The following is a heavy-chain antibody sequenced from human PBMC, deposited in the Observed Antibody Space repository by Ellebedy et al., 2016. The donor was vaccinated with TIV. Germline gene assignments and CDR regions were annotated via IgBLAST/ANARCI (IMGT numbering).Heavy chain of an antibody. D-gene: IGHD3-10*01. V-gene: IGHV3-23*01. CDR2: ITNSGAGT. CDR3: RAYGSGSRRAFEH. J-gene: IGHJ4*02. CDR1: GFTFSDYD. Sequence: PGGSLRLSCAASGFTFSDYDMSRVRQAPGKGPEWVSAITNSGAGTYYGNSVKGRFTISRDNSKNTVYLQMNSLRAEDKALYYCRAYGSGSRRAFEHWGQGTLVTVSS.